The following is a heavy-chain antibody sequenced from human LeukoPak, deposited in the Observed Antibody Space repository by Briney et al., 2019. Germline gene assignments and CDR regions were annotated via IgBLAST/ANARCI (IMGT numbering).Heavy chain of an antibody. CDR1: GGTFSSYA. Sequence: ASVKVSCKASGGTFSSYAISWVRQAPGQGLEWMGGIIPIFGTANYAQKFQGRVTVTTDESTSTAYMELSSLRSENTAVYYCAGDMCSSTSCYTFWFDPWGQGTLVTVSS. CDR2: IIPIFGTA. J-gene: IGHJ5*02. V-gene: IGHV1-69*05. D-gene: IGHD2-2*02. CDR3: AGDMCSSTSCYTFWFDP.